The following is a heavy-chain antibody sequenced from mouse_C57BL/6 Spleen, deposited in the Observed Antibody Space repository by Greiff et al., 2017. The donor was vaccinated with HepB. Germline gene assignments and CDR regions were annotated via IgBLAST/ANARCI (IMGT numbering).Heavy chain of an antibody. CDR1: GFTFSDYG. J-gene: IGHJ1*03. V-gene: IGHV5-17*01. CDR2: ISSGSSTI. CDR3: AIYYGHGYFDV. D-gene: IGHD2-1*01. Sequence: EVQRVESGGGLVKPGGSLKLSCAASGFTFSDYGMHWVRQAPEKGLEWVAYISSGSSTIYYADTVKGRFTISRDNAKNTLFLQMTSLRSEDTAMYYCAIYYGHGYFDVWGTGTTVTVSS.